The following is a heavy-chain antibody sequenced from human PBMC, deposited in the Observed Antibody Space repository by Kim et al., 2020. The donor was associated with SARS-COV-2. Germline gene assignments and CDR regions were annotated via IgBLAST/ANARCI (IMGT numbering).Heavy chain of an antibody. Sequence: GGSLRLSCAASGFTFSNYGMHWVRQAPGKGLEWVAVISYDGSNKYYADSVKGRLTISRDNSKNTLYLQMNSLRVEDTAVYHCAKDQARFGESGGYGVDVWGQGTTVTVSS. CDR1: GFTFSNYG. CDR3: AKDQARFGESGGYGVDV. V-gene: IGHV3-30*18. D-gene: IGHD3-10*01. J-gene: IGHJ6*02. CDR2: ISYDGSNK.